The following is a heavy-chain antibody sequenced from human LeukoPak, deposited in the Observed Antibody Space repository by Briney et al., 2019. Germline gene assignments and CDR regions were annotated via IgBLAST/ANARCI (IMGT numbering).Heavy chain of an antibody. CDR2: ISGNGGST. Sequence: GGSLRLSCAASGFTFDDYAVHWVRQAPGKGLEWVSLISGNGGSTYYADSVKGRFTISRDNSKNSLYLQMNSLRTEDTALYYCAKDREAGTDYWGQGTLVTVSS. D-gene: IGHD6-19*01. J-gene: IGHJ4*02. CDR1: GFTFDDYA. CDR3: AKDREAGTDY. V-gene: IGHV3-43*02.